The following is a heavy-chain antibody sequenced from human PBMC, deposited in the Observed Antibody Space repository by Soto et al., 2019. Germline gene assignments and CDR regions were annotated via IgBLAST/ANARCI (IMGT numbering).Heavy chain of an antibody. CDR3: ARAVKSSSWLRSIPNWFDP. J-gene: IGHJ5*02. CDR2: IIPIFGTA. Sequence: SVKVSCKASGGTFSSYAISWVRQAPGQGLEWMGGIIPIFGTANYAQKFQGRVTITADNSKNTLYLQMNSLRAEDTAVYYCARAVKSSSWLRSIPNWFDPWGQGTLVTVSS. CDR1: GGTFSSYA. D-gene: IGHD6-13*01. V-gene: IGHV1-69*06.